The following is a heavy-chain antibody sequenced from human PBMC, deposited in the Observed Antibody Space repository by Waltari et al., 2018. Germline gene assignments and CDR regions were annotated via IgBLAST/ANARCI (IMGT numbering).Heavy chain of an antibody. D-gene: IGHD3-22*01. Sequence: EVQLVESGGGLVQPGGSLRLSCAASGFNFDDYAMHWVRQTPGKGLGWVSGISWNGASVGYADSVKGRFTISRDNAKNSLYLQMNSLRADDTALYYCAKEDYYDSSGYSRWFDPWGQGTLVTVSS. CDR2: ISWNGASV. CDR1: GFNFDDYA. CDR3: AKEDYYDSSGYSRWFDP. J-gene: IGHJ5*02. V-gene: IGHV3-9*01.